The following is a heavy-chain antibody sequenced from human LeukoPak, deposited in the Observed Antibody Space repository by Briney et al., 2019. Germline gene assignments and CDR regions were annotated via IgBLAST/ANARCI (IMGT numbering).Heavy chain of an antibody. CDR2: IIPIFGTA. CDR3: ARGAPDYGDYPTDV. D-gene: IGHD4-17*01. Sequence: GASVKVSCKASGGTFSSYAISWVRQAPGQGLEWMGGIIPIFGTANYAQKFQGRVTITAGESTSTAYMELSSLRSEDTAVYYCARGAPDYGDYPTDVWGKGTTVTVSS. J-gene: IGHJ6*04. V-gene: IGHV1-69*13. CDR1: GGTFSSYA.